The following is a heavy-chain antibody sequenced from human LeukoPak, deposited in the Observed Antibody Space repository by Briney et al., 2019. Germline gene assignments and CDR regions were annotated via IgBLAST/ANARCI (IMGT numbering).Heavy chain of an antibody. CDR3: ARERNLYYYDSSEFDY. D-gene: IGHD3-22*01. CDR2: IRAYNGNT. J-gene: IGHJ4*02. V-gene: IGHV1-18*01. CDR1: GYTFTSYG. Sequence: GSSVKVSFKASGYTFTSYGISWVRQAPGQGLEWMGWIRAYNGNTNYAQKLQGRVTMTTDTSTSTAYMELRSLRSDDTAVYYCARERNLYYYDSSEFDYWGQGTLVTVSS.